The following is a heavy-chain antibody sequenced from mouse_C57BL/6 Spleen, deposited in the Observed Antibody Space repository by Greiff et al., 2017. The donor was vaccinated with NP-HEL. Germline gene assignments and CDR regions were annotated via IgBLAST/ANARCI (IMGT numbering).Heavy chain of an antibody. CDR2: ISGGGGNT. D-gene: IGHD2-1*01. J-gene: IGHJ4*01. CDR1: GFTFSSYT. Sequence: EVQLVESGGGLVKPGGSLKLSCAASGFTFSSYTMSWVRQTPEKRLEWVATISGGGGNTYYPDRVKGRFTISRDNAKNTLYLQMSSLRSEDTALYYCARRTFYGNYYAMDYWGQGTSVTVSS. CDR3: ARRTFYGNYYAMDY. V-gene: IGHV5-9*01.